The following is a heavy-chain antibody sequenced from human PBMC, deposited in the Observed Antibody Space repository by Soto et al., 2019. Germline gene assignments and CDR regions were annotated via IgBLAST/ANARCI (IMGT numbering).Heavy chain of an antibody. D-gene: IGHD5-18*01. CDR1: VFTFNTYG. CDR2: IWYDGSLK. Sequence: PWWSLRLSCSASVFTFNTYGMHWFRQAPGKGLEWVAVIWYDGSLKYYADSVKGRFTISRDNSKNTLYLQINSLRAEDTAVYYCARARGYTYGPPTYWGQGTLVTVSS. J-gene: IGHJ4*02. CDR3: ARARGYTYGPPTY. V-gene: IGHV3-33*01.